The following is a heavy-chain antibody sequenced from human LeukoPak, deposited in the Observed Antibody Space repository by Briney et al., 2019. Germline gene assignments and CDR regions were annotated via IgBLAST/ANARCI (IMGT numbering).Heavy chain of an antibody. V-gene: IGHV1-2*02. Sequence: ASAKVSCKASGYTFTGYYMHWVRQAPGQGLEWMGWINPNSGGTNYAQKFQGRVTMTRDTSISTAYMELSRLRSDDTAAYYCASGSYARDAFDIWGQGTMVTVSS. D-gene: IGHD1-26*01. CDR2: INPNSGGT. CDR3: ASGSYARDAFDI. CDR1: GYTFTGYY. J-gene: IGHJ3*02.